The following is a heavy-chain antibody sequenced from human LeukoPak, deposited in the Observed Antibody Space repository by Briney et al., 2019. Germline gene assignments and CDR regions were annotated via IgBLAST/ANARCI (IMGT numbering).Heavy chain of an antibody. D-gene: IGHD1-26*01. J-gene: IGHJ4*02. Sequence: GGSLRLSCAASGFTFSSYAMYWAGRAPARGLGWVAFIRYDGSNKYYADSVKGRFTISRDNSKNTLYLQMNSLRAEDTAVYYCAKDGGSYYGDYWGQGTLVTVSS. CDR2: IRYDGSNK. CDR1: GFTFSSYA. V-gene: IGHV3-30*02. CDR3: AKDGGSYYGDY.